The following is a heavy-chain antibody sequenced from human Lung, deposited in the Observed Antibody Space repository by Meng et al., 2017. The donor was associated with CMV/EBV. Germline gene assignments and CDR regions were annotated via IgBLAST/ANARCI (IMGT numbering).Heavy chain of an antibody. CDR2: ISYDGSNK. CDR1: GFTFSSYA. J-gene: IGHJ3*02. CDR3: ATTMVRGLGAFDI. Sequence: LTXAASGFTFSSYAMHWVRQAPGKGLKWVAVISYDGSNKYYADSVKGRFTISRDNSKNTLYLQMNSLRAEDTAVYYCATTMVRGLGAFDIWGQGTMVTVSS. D-gene: IGHD3-10*01. V-gene: IGHV3-30*04.